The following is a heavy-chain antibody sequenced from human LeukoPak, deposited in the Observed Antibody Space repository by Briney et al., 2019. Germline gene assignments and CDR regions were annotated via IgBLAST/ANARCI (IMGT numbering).Heavy chain of an antibody. Sequence: SETLSLTCTVSGGSISSYYWSWIRQPAGKGLEWIGRIYTSGSTNYNPSLKSRVTMSVDTSKNQFSLKLSSVTAADTAVYYCARDLWIQLWSPKRAFDIWGQGTMVTVSS. CDR3: ARDLWIQLWSPKRAFDI. D-gene: IGHD5-18*01. V-gene: IGHV4-4*07. CDR2: IYTSGST. CDR1: GGSISSYY. J-gene: IGHJ3*02.